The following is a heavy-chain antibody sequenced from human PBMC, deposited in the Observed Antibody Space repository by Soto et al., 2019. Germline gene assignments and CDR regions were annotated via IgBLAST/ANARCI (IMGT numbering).Heavy chain of an antibody. Sequence: PGGSLRLSCTASGFTFGDYAMSWVRQAPGKGLEWVGFIRSKAYGGTTEYAASVKGRFTISRDDSKSIAYLQMNSLKTEDTAAYYWSVTAMPYNWFDPWGQGTLVTVSS. CDR1: GFTFGDYA. D-gene: IGHD5-18*01. CDR3: SVTAMPYNWFDP. J-gene: IGHJ5*02. V-gene: IGHV3-49*04. CDR2: IRSKAYGGTT.